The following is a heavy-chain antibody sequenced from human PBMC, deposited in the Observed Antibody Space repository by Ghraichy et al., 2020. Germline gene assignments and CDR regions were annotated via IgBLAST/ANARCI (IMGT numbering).Heavy chain of an antibody. CDR3: AKKKWLQSGNYFDF. Sequence: GGSLRLSCVASGLTFNIYDMNWVRQAPGKGLEWVSLISGSGDSIYYSDSVKGRFTISRDNSNNTLYLQMNSLRAEDSAVYYCAKKKWLQSGNYFDFGGQGTLVTVSS. V-gene: IGHV3-23*01. CDR1: GLTFNIYD. CDR2: ISGSGDSI. J-gene: IGHJ4*02. D-gene: IGHD5-24*01.